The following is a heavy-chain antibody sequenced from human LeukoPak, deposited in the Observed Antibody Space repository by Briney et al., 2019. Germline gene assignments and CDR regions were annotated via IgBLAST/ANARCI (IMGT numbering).Heavy chain of an antibody. CDR1: GYTFTGYY. V-gene: IGHV1-2*06. J-gene: IGHJ6*03. D-gene: IGHD5-12*01. CDR3: ARDLVATIEKSYYDYMDV. Sequence: ASVKVSCKASGYTFTGYYMHWVRQAPGQGLEWMGRINPNSGGTDYAQKFQGRVTMTRDTSITTAYMELSRLRWDDTAVYYCARDLVATIEKSYYDYMDVWGKGTTVT. CDR2: INPNSGGT.